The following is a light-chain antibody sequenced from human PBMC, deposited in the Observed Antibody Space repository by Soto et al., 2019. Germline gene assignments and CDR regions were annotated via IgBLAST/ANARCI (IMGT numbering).Light chain of an antibody. CDR2: EVS. CDR3: SSHTSSSTSV. Sequence: QSALTQPASVAGSPGQSITISCTGTSSDVGGYNYVSWYQHHPGKAPKLMIYEVSSRPSGVSNRFSGSKSGNTASLIISGLQAEDEADYYCSSHTSSSTSVFGTGTKVTVL. J-gene: IGLJ1*01. CDR1: SSDVGGYNY. V-gene: IGLV2-14*01.